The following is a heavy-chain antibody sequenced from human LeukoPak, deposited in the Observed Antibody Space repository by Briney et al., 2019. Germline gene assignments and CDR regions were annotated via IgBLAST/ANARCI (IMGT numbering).Heavy chain of an antibody. Sequence: GGSLRLSCAASGFTFSSYNMNWVRQAPGKGLEWVSSISSSSSYIYYADSVKGRFTISRDNAKNSLYLQMNSLRAKDTAVYYCARVHYYDSSGYYAWGQGTLVTVSS. J-gene: IGHJ5*02. CDR2: ISSSSSYI. V-gene: IGHV3-21*01. CDR1: GFTFSSYN. CDR3: ARVHYYDSSGYYA. D-gene: IGHD3-22*01.